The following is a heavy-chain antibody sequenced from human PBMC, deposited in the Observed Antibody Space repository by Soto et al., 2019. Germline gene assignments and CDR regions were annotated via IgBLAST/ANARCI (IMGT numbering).Heavy chain of an antibody. V-gene: IGHV4-59*01. J-gene: IGHJ6*02. CDR1: GGSISSYY. Sequence: PSETLSLTCTVSGGSISSYYWSWIRQPPGKGLEWIGYIYYSGSTNYNPSPKSRVTISVDTSKNQFSLKLSSVTAADTAVYYCAREVNQYYYGMDVWGQGTTVTVSS. D-gene: IGHD3-22*01. CDR3: AREVNQYYYGMDV. CDR2: IYYSGST.